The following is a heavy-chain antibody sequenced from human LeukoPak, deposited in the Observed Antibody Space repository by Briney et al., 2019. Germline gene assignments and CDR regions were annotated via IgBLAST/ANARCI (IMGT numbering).Heavy chain of an antibody. CDR2: IRSKAYGGTT. CDR3: TRRYARIPLDY. CDR1: GFTFGDYA. D-gene: IGHD2-8*01. Sequence: GRSLRLSCTASGFTFGDYAMSWFRQAPGKGLEWVGFIRSKAYGGTTEYAASVKGRLTISRDDSKSIAYLQMNSLKTEDTAVYYCTRRYARIPLDYWGQGTLVTVSS. V-gene: IGHV3-49*03. J-gene: IGHJ4*02.